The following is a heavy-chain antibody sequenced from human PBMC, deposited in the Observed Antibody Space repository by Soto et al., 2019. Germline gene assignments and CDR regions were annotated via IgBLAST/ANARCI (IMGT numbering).Heavy chain of an antibody. CDR1: GFTFNSYA. Sequence: PGGSLRLSCAASGFTFNSYAMNWVRQAPGKGLAWVSAIGTDGNTYYANSVKGRFTNSRDNSRTTLYMQMNSLRVEDTALYYCVNKSPGTRTFDYWGEGTLVTLP. CDR3: VNKSPGTRTFDY. D-gene: IGHD1-7*01. CDR2: IGTDGNT. V-gene: IGHV3-23*01. J-gene: IGHJ4*01.